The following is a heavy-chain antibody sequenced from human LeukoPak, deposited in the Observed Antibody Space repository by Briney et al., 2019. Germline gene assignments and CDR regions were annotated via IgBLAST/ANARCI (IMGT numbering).Heavy chain of an antibody. Sequence: GGSLRLSCAASGFTFSDYYMSWIRQAPGKGLEWVSYISSSGSTIYYADSVKGRFTISRDNAKNSLYLQMNSLRAEDTAVYYCARHLRTDDSSSSYYFDYWGQGTLVTVSS. D-gene: IGHD6-13*01. CDR2: ISSSGSTI. V-gene: IGHV3-11*01. CDR1: GFTFSDYY. J-gene: IGHJ4*02. CDR3: ARHLRTDDSSSSYYFDY.